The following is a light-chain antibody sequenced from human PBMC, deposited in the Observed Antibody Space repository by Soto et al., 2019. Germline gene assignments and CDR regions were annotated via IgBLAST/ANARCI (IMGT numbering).Light chain of an antibody. CDR2: AAS. Sequence: DIQMTQSPSSLSASVGDRVTITCRASESISRHLNWYQQKPGKAPKLLIYAASSLHNGVPSRFXGGGSGTDFTLTISTLQPEDFATYYCQQSYTTLSITFGQGTRLEIK. J-gene: IGKJ5*01. CDR3: QQSYTTLSIT. CDR1: ESISRH. V-gene: IGKV1-39*01.